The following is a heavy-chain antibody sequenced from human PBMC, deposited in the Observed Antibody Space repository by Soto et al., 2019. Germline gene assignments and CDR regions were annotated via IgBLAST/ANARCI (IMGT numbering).Heavy chain of an antibody. Sequence: QVQLVESGGGVVQPGRSLRLSCAASGFIFSNYGMHWVRQAPGKGLEWVAVIWYDGSNQFYAASVKGRFTISRDNSKNTLYLQMNSLKAEDTAVYYCARAPPGYRYGYGGDYWGQGTLVTVSS. D-gene: IGHD5-18*01. J-gene: IGHJ4*02. CDR2: IWYDGSNQ. V-gene: IGHV3-33*01. CDR1: GFIFSNYG. CDR3: ARAPPGYRYGYGGDY.